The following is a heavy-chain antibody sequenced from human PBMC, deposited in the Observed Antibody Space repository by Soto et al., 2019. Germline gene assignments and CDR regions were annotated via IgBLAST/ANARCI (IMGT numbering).Heavy chain of an antibody. D-gene: IGHD7-27*01. CDR2: IIPILGTA. V-gene: IGHV1-69*08. Sequence: SVKVSCKASGGTFSSYTISWVRQAPGQGLEWMGRIIPILGTANYAQKFQGRVTITADNSKNTLYLQMNSLRAEDTAVYYCAKDFLQDWGQDYYYGMDVWGQGTTVTAP. J-gene: IGHJ6*02. CDR1: GGTFSSYT. CDR3: AKDFLQDWGQDYYYGMDV.